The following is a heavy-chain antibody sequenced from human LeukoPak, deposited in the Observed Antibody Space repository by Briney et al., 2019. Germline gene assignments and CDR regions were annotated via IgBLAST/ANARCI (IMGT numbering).Heavy chain of an antibody. V-gene: IGHV4-39*01. CDR3: ARPYLRGTVVNNWFDP. CDR1: GGSISSSSYY. CDR2: IYYSGST. D-gene: IGHD4-23*01. J-gene: IGHJ5*02. Sequence: SETLSLTCTVSGGSISSSSYYWGWIRQPPGKGLEWIGSIYYSGSTYYNPSLKSRVTISVDTSKNQFSLRLSSVTAADTAVYYCARPYLRGTVVNNWFDPWGQGTLVTVSS.